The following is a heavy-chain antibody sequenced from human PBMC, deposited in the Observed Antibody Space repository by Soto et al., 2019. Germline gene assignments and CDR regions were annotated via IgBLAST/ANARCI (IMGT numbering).Heavy chain of an antibody. CDR1: GFTFSSYG. J-gene: IGHJ6*02. V-gene: IGHV3-33*01. CDR3: ARDRIVVVPAALAYGMDV. Sequence: GGSLRLSCAASGFTFSSYGMHWVRQAPGKGLEWVAVIWYDGSNKYYADSVKGRFTISRDNSKNTLYLQMNSLRAEDTAVYYCARDRIVVVPAALAYGMDVWGQGTTVTVSS. D-gene: IGHD2-2*01. CDR2: IWYDGSNK.